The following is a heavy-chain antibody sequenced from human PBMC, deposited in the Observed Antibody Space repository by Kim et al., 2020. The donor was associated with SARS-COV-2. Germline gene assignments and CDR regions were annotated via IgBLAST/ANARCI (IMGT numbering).Heavy chain of an antibody. CDR1: GFTFSSYV. Sequence: GGSLRLSCAASGFTFSSYVMNWVRQAPGKGLEWVSAISGSGGATYYADSVQGRFTISRDNSKNTLYLQMNSLRAEDTALYYCAKDALIRGEVWGQGTTVTVSS. J-gene: IGHJ6*02. D-gene: IGHD3-10*01. V-gene: IGHV3-23*01. CDR2: ISGSGGAT. CDR3: AKDALIRGEV.